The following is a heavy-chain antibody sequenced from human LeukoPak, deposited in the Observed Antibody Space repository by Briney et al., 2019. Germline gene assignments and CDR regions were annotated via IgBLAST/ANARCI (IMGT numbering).Heavy chain of an antibody. CDR1: GGSSRGYY. Sequence: PSETLSLTSAVSGGSSRGYYWSWVPHTPRKRLGWGGEINLSGSTNYNPSLKSRVSISVDTSKNQSSLKLSSVTAADTAVYYCARGGRIAALILNYAFDIWGQGTMVTVSS. CDR2: INLSGST. V-gene: IGHV4-34*01. J-gene: IGHJ3*02. CDR3: ARGGRIAALILNYAFDI. D-gene: IGHD6-13*01.